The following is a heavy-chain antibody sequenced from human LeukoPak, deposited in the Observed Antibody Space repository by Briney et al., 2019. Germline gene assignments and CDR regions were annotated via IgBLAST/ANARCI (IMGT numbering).Heavy chain of an antibody. D-gene: IGHD2-8*01. CDR2: IIPIFGTA. Sequence: SVKVSCKSSGGTFSSYAISWVRQAPGQGLEWMGGIIPIFGTANYAQKFQGRVTITTDESTSTAYMELSSLRSEDTAVYYCARGYCTNGVCYGGYYFDYWGQGTLVTVSS. CDR3: ARGYCTNGVCYGGYYFDY. CDR1: GGTFSSYA. V-gene: IGHV1-69*05. J-gene: IGHJ4*02.